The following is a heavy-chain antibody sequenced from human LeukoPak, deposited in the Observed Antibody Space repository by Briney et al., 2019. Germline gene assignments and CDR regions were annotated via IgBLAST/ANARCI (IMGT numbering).Heavy chain of an antibody. CDR1: GGSFSGYY. V-gene: IGHV4-34*01. Sequence: PSETLSLTCAVYGGSFSGYYWSWIRQPPGKGLEWIGEINHSGSTNYNPSLKSRVTISVDTSKNQFSLKLSSVTAADTAVYYCARSGYSYGKIDYWGQGTLVTASS. CDR2: INHSGST. J-gene: IGHJ4*02. D-gene: IGHD5-18*01. CDR3: ARSGYSYGKIDY.